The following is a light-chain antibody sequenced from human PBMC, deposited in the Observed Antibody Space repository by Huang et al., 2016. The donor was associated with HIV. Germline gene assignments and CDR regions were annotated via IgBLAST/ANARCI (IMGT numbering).Light chain of an antibody. CDR1: QGISNS. CDR2: AA. V-gene: IGKV1-NL1*01. CDR3: QQYYSTPPT. Sequence: DIQMTQSPSSLSASEGDSVIITCRASQGISNSLAWYQQEPGKAPQLLLSAASRFSGSGSGTHYILTITSLQPEDFATYYCQQYYSTPPTFGQGTKLDIK. J-gene: IGKJ2*01.